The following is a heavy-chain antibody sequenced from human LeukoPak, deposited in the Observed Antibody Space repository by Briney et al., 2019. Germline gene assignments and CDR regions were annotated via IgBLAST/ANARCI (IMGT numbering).Heavy chain of an antibody. CDR1: GFTFSSYA. Sequence: GGSLRLSCAASGFTFSSYAMSWVRQAPGKGLEWVSAISGSGGSTYYADSVKGRFTISRDNSKNTLYLQMNSLRAEDTAVYYCAKEAGYSSSWYGVDDAFDIWGQGTMVTVSS. D-gene: IGHD6-13*01. CDR3: AKEAGYSSSWYGVDDAFDI. CDR2: ISGSGGST. V-gene: IGHV3-23*01. J-gene: IGHJ3*02.